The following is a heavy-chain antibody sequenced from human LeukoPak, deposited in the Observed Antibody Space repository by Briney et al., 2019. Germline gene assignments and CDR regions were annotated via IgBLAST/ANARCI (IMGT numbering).Heavy chain of an antibody. Sequence: AAVTVSFTASAYIFTIYYMHWVRQAHGQGLERMGFINPSGCSRNYSHKFQGRGTITMDTAISTAYMELRMLRSRDADVYYCARVDNYYYYYMDVWGKGTTVTVSS. V-gene: IGHV1-2*07. CDR1: AYIFTIYY. CDR3: ARVDNYYYYYMDV. J-gene: IGHJ6*03. D-gene: IGHD3-9*01. CDR2: INPSGCSR.